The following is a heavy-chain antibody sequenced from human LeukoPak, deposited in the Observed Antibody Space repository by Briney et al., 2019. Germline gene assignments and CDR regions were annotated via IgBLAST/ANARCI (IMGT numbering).Heavy chain of an antibody. J-gene: IGHJ4*02. D-gene: IGHD3-22*01. Sequence: SETLSLTCTVSGGSISSYYWSWIRQPPGKGLEWSGYIYYSGSTNYNPSLKSRVTISVDTSKNQFSLKLSSVTAADTAVYYCARHSHYYDSSGQFDYWGQGTLVTVSS. CDR2: IYYSGST. CDR1: GGSISSYY. CDR3: ARHSHYYDSSGQFDY. V-gene: IGHV4-59*08.